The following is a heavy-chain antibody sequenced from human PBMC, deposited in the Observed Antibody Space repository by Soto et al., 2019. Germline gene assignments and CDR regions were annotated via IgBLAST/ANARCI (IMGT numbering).Heavy chain of an antibody. V-gene: IGHV1-18*01. CDR2: ISAYNGNT. CDR1: GYTFTSYG. D-gene: IGHD5-12*01. Sequence: ASVKVSCKASGYTFTSYGISWVRRAPGQGLEWMGWISAYNGNTNYAQKLQGRVTMTTDTSTSTAYMELRSLRSDDTAVYYCARATRDGYNLALQYLGQGTLVNVSS. CDR3: ARATRDGYNLALQY. J-gene: IGHJ4*02.